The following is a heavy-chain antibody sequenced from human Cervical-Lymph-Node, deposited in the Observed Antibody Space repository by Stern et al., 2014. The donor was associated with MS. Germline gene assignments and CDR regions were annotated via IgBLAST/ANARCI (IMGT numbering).Heavy chain of an antibody. V-gene: IGHV3-11*01. D-gene: IGHD4-17*01. Sequence: VQLVESGGGLVEPGGSLRLSCAATGFTFRDYYMRWIRQAPGTGLEWVSYVSSTGGTISYGYAVKGRFTVSRNDAKNSLYLQMSSLRAEDTAVYYCARRAYGDFSFDYWGQGTLLTVSS. CDR2: VSSTGGTI. J-gene: IGHJ4*02. CDR1: GFTFRDYY. CDR3: ARRAYGDFSFDY.